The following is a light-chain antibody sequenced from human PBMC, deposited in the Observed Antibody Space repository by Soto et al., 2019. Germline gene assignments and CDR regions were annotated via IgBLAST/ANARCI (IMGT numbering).Light chain of an antibody. J-gene: IGLJ1*01. CDR1: SSDVGGYNY. CDR2: DVS. Sequence: SALTQPASVSGSPGQSITISCTGTSSDVGGYNYVSWYQQHPGKAPKLMIYDVSDRPSGVSNRFSGSKSGNTASLTISGLQAEDEADYYCCSYTSSSTPWVFGTGTKVTVL. V-gene: IGLV2-14*03. CDR3: CSYTSSSTPWV.